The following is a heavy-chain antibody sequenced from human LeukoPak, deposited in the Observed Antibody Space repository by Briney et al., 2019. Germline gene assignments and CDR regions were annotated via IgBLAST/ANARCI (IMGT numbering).Heavy chain of an antibody. CDR2: LDPGHGKS. Sequence: ASVKVSCKVSEYTLSDLSIHWVRQPPGKGLAWMGGLDPGHGKSIYAPNLQGRVTLTEDTPTDTAYMELSSLRSEDTAVYYCAALNGHHCDRGGCFTKGMNVWGQGTTVTVSS. CDR3: AALNGHHCDRGGCFTKGMNV. J-gene: IGHJ6*02. D-gene: IGHD2-8*01. CDR1: EYTLSDLS. V-gene: IGHV1-24*01.